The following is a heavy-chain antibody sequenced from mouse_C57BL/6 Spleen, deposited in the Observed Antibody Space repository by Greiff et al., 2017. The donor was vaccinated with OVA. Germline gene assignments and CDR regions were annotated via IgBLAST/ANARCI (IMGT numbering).Heavy chain of an antibody. V-gene: IGHV1-26*01. CDR1: GYTFTDYY. CDR2: INPNNGGT. J-gene: IGHJ3*01. D-gene: IGHD3-2*02. CDR3: ARSSQLRLPAWFAY. Sequence: EVQLQQSGPELVKPGASVKISCKASGYTFTDYYMNWVKQSHGKSLEWIGDINPNNGGTSYNQKFKGKATLTVDKSSSTAYMELRSLTSEDSAVYYCARSSQLRLPAWFAYWGQGTLVTVSA.